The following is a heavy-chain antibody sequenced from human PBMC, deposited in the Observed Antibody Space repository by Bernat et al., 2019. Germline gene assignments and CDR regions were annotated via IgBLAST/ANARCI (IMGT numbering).Heavy chain of an antibody. CDR1: GFTVSSNY. CDR3: ARSRYSSSWPGDY. J-gene: IGHJ4*02. D-gene: IGHD6-13*01. CDR2: IYSGGST. Sequence: EVQLVESGGGLVQPGGSLRLSCAASGFTVSSNYMSWVRQAPGKGLEGVSVIYSGGSTYYADPVKGRFTISRDNSKNTLYLQMNSLRAEDTAVYYCARSRYSSSWPGDYWGQGTLVTVSS. V-gene: IGHV3-66*01.